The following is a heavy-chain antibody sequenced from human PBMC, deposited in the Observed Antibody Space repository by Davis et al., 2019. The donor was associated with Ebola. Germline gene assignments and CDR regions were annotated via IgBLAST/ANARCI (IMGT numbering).Heavy chain of an antibody. CDR2: IYYSGST. Sequence: MPSETLSLTCTVSGGSISSGGYYWSWIRQHPGKGLEWIGYIYYSGSTYYNPSLKSRVTISVDTSKNQFSLKLSSVTAADTAVYYCAITPYYYYGMDVWGQGTTVTVSS. V-gene: IGHV4-31*03. J-gene: IGHJ6*02. CDR3: AITPYYYYGMDV. CDR1: GGSISSGGYY.